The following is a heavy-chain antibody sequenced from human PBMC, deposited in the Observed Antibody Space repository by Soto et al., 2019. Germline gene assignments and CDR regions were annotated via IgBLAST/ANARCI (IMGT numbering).Heavy chain of an antibody. CDR3: ARGRYGMDV. Sequence: GGSLRLSCAVSGSPRSSKYMSWVRQAPGKGLECVSVIYRDGSTYSGDSVKGRFTISRDNSRNTLYLQMNSLTVDDTAVYYCARGRYGMDVWGQGTTVTVSS. V-gene: IGHV3-53*01. CDR2: IYRDGST. J-gene: IGHJ6*02. CDR1: GSPRSSKY.